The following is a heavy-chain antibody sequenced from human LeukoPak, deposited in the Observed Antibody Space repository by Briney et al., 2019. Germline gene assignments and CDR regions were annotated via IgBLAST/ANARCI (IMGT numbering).Heavy chain of an antibody. Sequence: PSGTLSLTCAVSGGSISSSNWWSWVRQPPGKGLEWIGYIYYSGSTYYNPSLKSRVTISVDTSKNQFSLKLSSVTAADTAVYYCAREVGRVTTSFDYWGQGTLVTVSS. J-gene: IGHJ4*02. CDR3: AREVGRVTTSFDY. V-gene: IGHV4-4*02. D-gene: IGHD3-16*01. CDR1: GGSISSSNW. CDR2: IYYSGST.